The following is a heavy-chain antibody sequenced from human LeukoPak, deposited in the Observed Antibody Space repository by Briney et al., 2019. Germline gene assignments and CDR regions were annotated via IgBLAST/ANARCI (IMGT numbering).Heavy chain of an antibody. V-gene: IGHV4-31*03. D-gene: IGHD6-13*01. CDR2: IYYSGST. J-gene: IGHJ4*02. Sequence: SQTLSLTCTVSGDSISSGDYYWTWIRQHPGKGLEWIGCIYYSGSTYYNLSLKSRVIISADASKNHFSLKLSSVTAADTAVYYCARVREATIAPFFDYWGQGILVTVSS. CDR1: GDSISSGDYY. CDR3: ARVREATIAPFFDY.